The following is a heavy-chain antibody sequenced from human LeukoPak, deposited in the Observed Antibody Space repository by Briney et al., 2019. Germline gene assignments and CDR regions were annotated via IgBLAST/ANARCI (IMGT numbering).Heavy chain of an antibody. CDR1: GFTFSSYA. V-gene: IGHV3-23*01. CDR3: AKDWLGGGRDPDAFES. Sequence: PAGSLRLSCAASGFTFSSYAMSWVRQAPGKGLEWVWAINGSGGTTYCAYSVKGRSTIFGDTSKNTLYLQRNSLRAEDTAVYYGAKDWLGGGRDPDAFESWGQGIMVTASS. D-gene: IGHD2-15*01. J-gene: IGHJ3*02. CDR2: INGSGGTT.